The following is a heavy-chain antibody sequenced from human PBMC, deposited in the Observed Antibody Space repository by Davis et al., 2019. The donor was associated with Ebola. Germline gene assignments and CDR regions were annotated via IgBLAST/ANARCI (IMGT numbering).Heavy chain of an antibody. J-gene: IGHJ4*02. CDR3: AKAALGWLYDY. CDR1: GFTFSSYG. Sequence: GESLKISCAASGFTFSSYGMHWVRQAPGKGLEWVAVISYDGSNKYYADSVKGRFTISRDNSRNTLYLQMNSLRAEDTAVYYCAKAALGWLYDYWGQGTLVTVSS. V-gene: IGHV3-30*18. CDR2: ISYDGSNK. D-gene: IGHD3-3*01.